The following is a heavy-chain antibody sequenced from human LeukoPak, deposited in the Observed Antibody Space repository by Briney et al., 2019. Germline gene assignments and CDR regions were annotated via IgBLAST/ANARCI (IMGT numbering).Heavy chain of an antibody. Sequence: PGGSLRLSCAASGFTFSSYGMHWVRQAPGKGLEWVAVISYGGSNKYYADSVKGRFTISRDNSKNTLYLQMNSLRAEDAAVYYCAKEGGSYYPFDYWGQGTLVTASS. CDR3: AKEGGSYYPFDY. V-gene: IGHV3-30*18. CDR2: ISYGGSNK. D-gene: IGHD1-26*01. CDR1: GFTFSSYG. J-gene: IGHJ4*02.